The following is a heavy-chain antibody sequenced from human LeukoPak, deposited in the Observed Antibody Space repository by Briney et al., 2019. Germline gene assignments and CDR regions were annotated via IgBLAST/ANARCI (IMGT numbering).Heavy chain of an antibody. CDR2: INPNSGGT. CDR3: ARAFCSGASCLLGNY. V-gene: IGHV1-2*02. J-gene: IGHJ4*02. Sequence: ASVKVSCKASGYTFTAYYIHWVRQAPGQGLEWMGWINPNSGGTNYAQQFQGRVTMTRDTSITTVYLDRSRLGLDDTAVYYCARAFCSGASCLLGNYWGQGTLVTVSS. CDR1: GYTFTAYY. D-gene: IGHD2-15*01.